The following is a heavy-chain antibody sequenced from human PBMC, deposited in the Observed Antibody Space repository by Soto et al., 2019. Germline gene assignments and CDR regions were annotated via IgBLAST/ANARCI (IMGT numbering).Heavy chain of an antibody. J-gene: IGHJ6*02. CDR3: ARAVGYYYGMDV. V-gene: IGHV1-69*13. CDR2: IIPFFDTA. D-gene: IGHD6-19*01. CDR1: GYTFTSYA. Sequence: SVKVSCKASGYTFTSYAMHWVRQAPGQGLEWMGGIIPFFDTANYAQQFQGRVTITADESTSTAYMELSSLRSDDTAVYYCARAVGYYYGMDVWGQGTTVTVSS.